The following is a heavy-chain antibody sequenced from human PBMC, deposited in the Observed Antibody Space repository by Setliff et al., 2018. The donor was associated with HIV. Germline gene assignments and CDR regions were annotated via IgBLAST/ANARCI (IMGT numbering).Heavy chain of an antibody. CDR2: ISYSGST. CDR1: GGSITSGNYY. CDR3: ARAGYYGSTSYWEYFQH. J-gene: IGHJ1*01. Sequence: SETLSLTCNASGGSITSGNYYWTWIRQPPGKGLEWIGYISYSGSTYYNPSLESQFAISLDTSKNQFSLKLSSVTAADTAVYYCARAGYYGSTSYWEYFQHWGQGTLVTVSS. D-gene: IGHD3-22*01. V-gene: IGHV4-30-4*02.